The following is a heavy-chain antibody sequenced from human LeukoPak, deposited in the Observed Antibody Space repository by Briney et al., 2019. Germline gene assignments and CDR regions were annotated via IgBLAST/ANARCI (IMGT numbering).Heavy chain of an antibody. V-gene: IGHV4-34*01. CDR3: ARGGSSTSCFGAYCFDY. CDR1: GGSFSGYY. J-gene: IGHJ4*02. Sequence: SETLSVTCAVYGGSFSGYYWSWIRQPPGKGLEWIGEINHSGSTNYNPSLKSRVTISVDTSKNQFSLKLSSVTAADTAVYYCARGGSSTSCFGAYCFDYWGQGTLVTVSS. D-gene: IGHD2-2*01. CDR2: INHSGST.